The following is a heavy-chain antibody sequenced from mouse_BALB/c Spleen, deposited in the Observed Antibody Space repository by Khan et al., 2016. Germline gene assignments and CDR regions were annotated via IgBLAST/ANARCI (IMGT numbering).Heavy chain of an antibody. CDR2: ISYSGST. D-gene: IGHD2-4*01. Sequence: EVQLQESGPSLVKPSQTLSLTCSVTGDSITSGYWNWIRKFSGNKLEYLGYISYSGSTYYNPSLNNRVSITRDTSKNQFYLQLNSVTTEDTATYYCATGYDFDWDYYAMDYWGQGTSVTVSS. J-gene: IGHJ4*01. V-gene: IGHV3-8*02. CDR1: GDSITSGY. CDR3: ATGYDFDWDYYAMDY.